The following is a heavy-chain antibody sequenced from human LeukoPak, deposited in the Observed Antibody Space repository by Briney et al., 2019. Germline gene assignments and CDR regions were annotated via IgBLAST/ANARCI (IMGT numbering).Heavy chain of an antibody. CDR3: ARGGVLYWIQT. D-gene: IGHD2-8*02. CDR2: IYHSGNT. V-gene: IGHV4-38-2*01. J-gene: IGHJ5*02. Sequence: PSETLSLTCAVSGYSISSGYYWGWIRQPPGKGLEWIGSIYHSGNTYYNPSLKSRVTLSLDTSNNQFSLKLSSVTAADTAVYYCARGGVLYWIQTWGQGDLVSLSS. CDR1: GYSISSGYY.